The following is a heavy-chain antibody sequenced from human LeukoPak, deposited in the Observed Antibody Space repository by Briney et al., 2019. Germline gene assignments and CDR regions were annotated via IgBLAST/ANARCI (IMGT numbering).Heavy chain of an antibody. J-gene: IGHJ5*02. CDR2: INHSGST. V-gene: IGHV4-34*01. CDR1: GGSFSGYY. Sequence: SETLSLTCAGYGGSFSGYYWSWIRQPPGKGREGMGEINHSGSTNYNPSLKTRVTISVDTSQTQSSLTLSSATAPAPAVHYCARDDYSGSYYPEWFDPWGQGTLVTASS. CDR3: ARDDYSGSYYPEWFDP. D-gene: IGHD1-26*01.